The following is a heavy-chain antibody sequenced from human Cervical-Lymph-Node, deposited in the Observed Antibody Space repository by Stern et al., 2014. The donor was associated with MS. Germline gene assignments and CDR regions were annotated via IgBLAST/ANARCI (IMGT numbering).Heavy chain of an antibody. V-gene: IGHV3-33*01. CDR1: GFTFSSYG. D-gene: IGHD1-26*01. CDR2: IWYDVSNK. J-gene: IGHJ3*02. Sequence: QVQLVESGGGVVQPGRSLRLSCAASGFTFSSYGMHWVRQAPGKGLEWGAVIWYDVSNKYYADTVKGRFTISRDNSKNPLYLQMNSLRAEDTAVYYCARDRGWERDAFDIWGQGTMVTVSS. CDR3: ARDRGWERDAFDI.